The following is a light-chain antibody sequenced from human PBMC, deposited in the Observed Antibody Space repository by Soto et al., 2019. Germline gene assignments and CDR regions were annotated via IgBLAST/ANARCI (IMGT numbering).Light chain of an antibody. V-gene: IGLV2-23*02. CDR2: EVN. CDR3: CSSGGSPTYV. J-gene: IGLJ1*01. Sequence: QSALTQPASVSGSPGQSITISCTGTSSNVGSYKLVSWYQQHPDKAPKLMIFEVNKRPSGVSNRFSGSKSGNTASLTISGLKVEDEADYYCCSSGGSPTYVFGTGTKATVL. CDR1: SSNVGSYKL.